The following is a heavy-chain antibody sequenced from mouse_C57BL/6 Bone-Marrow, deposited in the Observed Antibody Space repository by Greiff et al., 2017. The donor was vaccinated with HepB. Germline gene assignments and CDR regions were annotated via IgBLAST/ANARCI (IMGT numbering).Heavy chain of an antibody. D-gene: IGHD2-14*01. CDR1: GYTFTSYG. CDR2: IYPRSGNT. J-gene: IGHJ4*01. Sequence: QVQLQQSGAELARPGASVKLSCKAPGYTFTSYGISWVKQRTGQGLEWIGEIYPRSGNTYYNEKFKGKATLTADKSSSTAYMELRSLTSEDSAVYFCARRVPRGAMDYWGQGTSVTVSS. CDR3: ARRVPRGAMDY. V-gene: IGHV1-81*01.